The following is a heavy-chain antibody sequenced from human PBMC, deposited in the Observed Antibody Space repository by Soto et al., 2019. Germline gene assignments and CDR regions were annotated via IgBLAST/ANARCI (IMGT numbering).Heavy chain of an antibody. D-gene: IGHD1-26*01. V-gene: IGHV4-4*02. J-gene: IGHJ4*02. CDR3: ANSWELRRLFAS. CDR2: IHHTGST. Sequence: QVQLQESGPGLVKPSGTLSLTCAVSGASIISENWWTWVRQSPGKGLEWIGEIHHTGSTTYNPSLDSRVTMSVDKSKNHFSLILISVTAADTALYYGANSWELRRLFASWGQGT. CDR1: GASIISENW.